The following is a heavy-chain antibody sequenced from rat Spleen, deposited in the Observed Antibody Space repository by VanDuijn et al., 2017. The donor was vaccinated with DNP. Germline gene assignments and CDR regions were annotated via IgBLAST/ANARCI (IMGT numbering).Heavy chain of an antibody. D-gene: IGHD3-7*01. CDR3: ARRSNYWNFDF. CDR1: GFTFSDYY. Sequence: EVQLVESGGGLVQPGRSLKVSCTASGFTFSDYYMAWVRQAPKKGLEWVASISNEGRRIYYGDSVKGRFTISRDDAKSTLYLQMDSLRSEDTATYYCARRSNYWNFDFWGPGTMVTVSS. CDR2: ISNEGRRI. J-gene: IGHJ1*01. V-gene: IGHV5-22*01.